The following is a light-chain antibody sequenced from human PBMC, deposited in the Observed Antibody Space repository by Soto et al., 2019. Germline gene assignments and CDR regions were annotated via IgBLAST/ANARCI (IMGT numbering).Light chain of an antibody. J-gene: IGKJ2*01. V-gene: IGKV4-1*01. CDR3: QQYYSIPYT. CDR1: QNVLYSSNNKNY. CDR2: WAS. Sequence: DIVMTQSPDSLAVSLGERATINCKSSQNVLYSSNNKNYLAWYQQKPGQPPKLLIYWASTRESGVPDRFSGSGSGTDFTLTISSLQAEDVAVYYCQQYYSIPYTFSQGTKLEI.